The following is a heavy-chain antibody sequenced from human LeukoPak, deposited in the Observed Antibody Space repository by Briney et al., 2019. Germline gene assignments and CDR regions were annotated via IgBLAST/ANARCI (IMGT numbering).Heavy chain of an antibody. V-gene: IGHV1-69*05. D-gene: IGHD1-26*01. CDR3: AKEGGGSYGIDY. J-gene: IGHJ4*02. CDR1: GGTFSSYA. CDR2: IIPIFGTA. Sequence: SVKVSCKASGGTFSSYAISWVRQAPGQGLEWMGGIIPIFGTANYAQKFQGRVTMTRDTSISTAYMELSRLRSDDTAVYYCAKEGGGSYGIDYWGQGTLVTVSS.